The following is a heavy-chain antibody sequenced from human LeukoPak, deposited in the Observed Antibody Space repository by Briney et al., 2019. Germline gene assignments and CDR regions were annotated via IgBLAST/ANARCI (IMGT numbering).Heavy chain of an antibody. CDR3: TTDARPLPYYYDSSGYYR. J-gene: IGHJ4*02. Sequence: GGSLRLSCAASGFTFSNAWMSWVRQAPGKGLEWVGRIKSKTDGGTTDYAAPVKGRFTISRDDSKNTLYLQMNSLKTEDTAVYYCTTDARPLPYYYDSSGYYRWGQGTLVTVSS. CDR2: IKSKTDGGTT. V-gene: IGHV3-15*01. CDR1: GFTFSNAW. D-gene: IGHD3-22*01.